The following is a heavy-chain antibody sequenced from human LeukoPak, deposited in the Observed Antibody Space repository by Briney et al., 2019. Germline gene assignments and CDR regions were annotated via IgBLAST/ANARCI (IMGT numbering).Heavy chain of an antibody. J-gene: IGHJ4*02. CDR3: AKDLHYDSSGPLH. CDR2: ISSSGSTI. Sequence: GGSLRLSCAASGFTFSDYYMSWIRQAPGKGLEWVSYISSSGSTIYYADSVKGRFTISRDNAKNSLYLQMNSLRAEDTAVYYCAKDLHYDSSGPLHWGQGTLVTVSS. CDR1: GFTFSDYY. V-gene: IGHV3-11*01. D-gene: IGHD3-22*01.